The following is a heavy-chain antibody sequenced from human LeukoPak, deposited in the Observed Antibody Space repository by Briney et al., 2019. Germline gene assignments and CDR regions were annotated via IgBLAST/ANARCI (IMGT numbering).Heavy chain of an antibody. V-gene: IGHV3-23*01. CDR1: GFTFSSYA. Sequence: GGSLTLSCAASGFTFSSYAMSWVRQPPGRGLEWVSDITGNGGSTYYAGSVKGRFTIYRDNSENTLYRQINSLGAEDTAVYDCAKYTDQWGQGTLVTVSS. CDR3: AKYTDQ. J-gene: IGHJ5*02. CDR2: ITGNGGST. D-gene: IGHD1-14*01.